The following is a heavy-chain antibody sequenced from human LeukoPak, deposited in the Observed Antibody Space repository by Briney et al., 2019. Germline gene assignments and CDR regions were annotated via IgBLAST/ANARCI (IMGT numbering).Heavy chain of an antibody. Sequence: GGSLRLSCAASGFTFSDYYMSWIRQAPGKGLEWVSYISSSGSTIYYADSVKGRFTISRDNAKNSLYLQMNSLRAEDTAVYYCARVHDFWTNWFDPWGQGTLVTVSS. CDR3: ARVHDFWTNWFDP. CDR2: ISSSGSTI. J-gene: IGHJ5*02. CDR1: GFTFSDYY. D-gene: IGHD3-3*01. V-gene: IGHV3-11*01.